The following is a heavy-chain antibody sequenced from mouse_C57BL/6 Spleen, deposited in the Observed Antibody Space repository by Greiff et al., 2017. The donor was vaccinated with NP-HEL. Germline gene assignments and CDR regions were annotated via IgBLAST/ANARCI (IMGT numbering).Heavy chain of an antibody. V-gene: IGHV1-53*01. J-gene: IGHJ3*01. D-gene: IGHD1-1*01. CDR2: INPSNGGT. CDR3: ARGVGLLRAWFAY. Sequence: QVQLQQPGTELVKPGASVKLSCKASGYTFTSYWMHWVKQRPGQGLEWIGNINPSNGGTNYNEKFKSKATLTVDKSSSTAYMQLSSRPSEDSAFYFCARGVGLLRAWFAYWGQGTLVTVSA. CDR1: GYTFTSYW.